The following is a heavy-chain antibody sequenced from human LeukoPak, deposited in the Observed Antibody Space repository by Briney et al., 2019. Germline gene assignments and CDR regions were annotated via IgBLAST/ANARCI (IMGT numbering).Heavy chain of an antibody. CDR1: GYTFTSYD. CDR3: AKDPLMGQPLSYYFDY. J-gene: IGHJ4*02. V-gene: IGHV1-8*01. Sequence: GASVKVSCKASGYTFTSYDINWVRQATGQGLEWMGWMNPNSGNTGYAQKFQGRVTMTRNTSISTAYMELSSLRSEDTAVYYCAKDPLMGQPLSYYFDYWGQGTLVTVSS. D-gene: IGHD3-16*02. CDR2: MNPNSGNT.